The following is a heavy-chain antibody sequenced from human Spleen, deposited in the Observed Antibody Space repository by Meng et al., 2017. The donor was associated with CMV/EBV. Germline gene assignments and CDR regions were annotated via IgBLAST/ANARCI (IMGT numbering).Heavy chain of an antibody. V-gene: IGHV1-2*04. J-gene: IGHJ6*02. CDR1: GYTFTGYF. CDR3: GRVRELPYYYYGMDV. CDR2: INPNSGGT. Sequence: ASVKVSCKASGYTFTGYFMHWVRQAPGQGLEWMGWINPNSGGTIYAQKFQGWVTMTRDTSISTAYMELSGLRSDDTAVYYCGRVRELPYYYYGMDVWGQGTSVTVSS. D-gene: IGHD1-7*01.